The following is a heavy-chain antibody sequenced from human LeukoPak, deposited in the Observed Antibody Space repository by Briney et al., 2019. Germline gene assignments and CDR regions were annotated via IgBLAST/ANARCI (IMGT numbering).Heavy chain of an antibody. V-gene: IGHV3-7*02. CDR2: IKQDGCEK. Sequence: GGSLRLSCAASEFTFISYRMSWARQAPGKGVEWEANIKQDGCEKYYVDSVKGRFTISRDNAKNSLYLQMNSLRAEDTAVYYCARVGATYYYYYMDVWGKGTTVTVSS. J-gene: IGHJ6*03. CDR1: EFTFISYR. CDR3: ARVGATYYYYYMDV. D-gene: IGHD1-26*01.